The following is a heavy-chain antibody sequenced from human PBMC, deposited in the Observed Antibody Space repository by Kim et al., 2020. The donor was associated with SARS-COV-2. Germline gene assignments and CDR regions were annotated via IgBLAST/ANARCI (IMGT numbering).Heavy chain of an antibody. Sequence: GGSLRLSCAASGFTVSSNYMSWVRQAPGKGLEWVSVIYSGCSTYYADSVKARFTISRHNSKNTLYLQMNSLRAEDTAVYYCARDRIRGSDYYYYDGMDVWGQGTKVTVSS. D-gene: IGHD3-10*01. CDR3: ARDRIRGSDYYYYDGMDV. J-gene: IGHJ6*02. CDR1: GFTVSSNY. CDR2: IYSGCST. V-gene: IGHV3-53*04.